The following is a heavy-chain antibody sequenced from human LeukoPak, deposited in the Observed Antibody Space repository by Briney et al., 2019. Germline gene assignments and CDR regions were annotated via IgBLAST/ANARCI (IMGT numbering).Heavy chain of an antibody. CDR2: IYSGGTT. Sequence: GGSLRLSCAASGFTVSSNYMSWVRQAPGKGLEWVSVIYSGGTTYYADSVKGRFTISRDNSKNTLYLQMNSLRGEDTAVYYCVRDFDGGDINLRYFDLWGRGILATVSS. J-gene: IGHJ2*01. CDR1: GFTVSSNY. CDR3: VRDFDGGDINLRYFDL. V-gene: IGHV3-53*01. D-gene: IGHD2-21*02.